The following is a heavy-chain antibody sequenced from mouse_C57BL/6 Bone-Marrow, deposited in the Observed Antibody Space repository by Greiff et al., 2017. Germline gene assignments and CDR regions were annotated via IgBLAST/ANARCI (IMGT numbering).Heavy chain of an antibody. V-gene: IGHV5-4*01. CDR3: ARDKGYSNYDY. Sequence: EVQLVESGGGLVKPGGSLKLSCAASGFTFSSYAMSWVRQTPEKRLEWVATISDGGSYTYYPDNVKGRFTISRDNAKNNLYLQMSHLKSEDTAMYYCARDKGYSNYDYWGQGTTLTVSA. CDR1: GFTFSSYA. J-gene: IGHJ2*01. CDR2: ISDGGSYT. D-gene: IGHD2-5*01.